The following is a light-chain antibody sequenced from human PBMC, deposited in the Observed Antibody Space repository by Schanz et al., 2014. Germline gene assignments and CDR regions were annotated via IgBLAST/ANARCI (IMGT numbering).Light chain of an antibody. V-gene: IGKV3-11*01. CDR1: QSVRTN. CDR2: DAS. Sequence: EIVLTQSPDTLSLSPGERATLSCRASQSVRTNLAWYQQKPGQAPRLFSSDASNRAIGIPSRFSGSGSGTDFTLTISTLEPEDFAVYYCQQRYDGPPWTFGQGTKVEIK. J-gene: IGKJ1*01. CDR3: QQRYDGPPWT.